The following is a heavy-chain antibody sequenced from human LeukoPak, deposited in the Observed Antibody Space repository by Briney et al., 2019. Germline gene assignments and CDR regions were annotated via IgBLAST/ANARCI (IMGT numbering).Heavy chain of an antibody. V-gene: IGHV1-69*04. CDR2: IIPILGIA. CDR1: GGTFSSYA. Sequence: GASVKVSCEASGGTFSSYAISWVRQAPGQGLEWMGRIIPILGIANYAQKFQGRVTITADKSTSTAYMELSSLRSEDTAVYYCAREESGSYYGNFPHYFDYWGQGTLVTVSS. D-gene: IGHD1-26*01. J-gene: IGHJ4*02. CDR3: AREESGSYYGNFPHYFDY.